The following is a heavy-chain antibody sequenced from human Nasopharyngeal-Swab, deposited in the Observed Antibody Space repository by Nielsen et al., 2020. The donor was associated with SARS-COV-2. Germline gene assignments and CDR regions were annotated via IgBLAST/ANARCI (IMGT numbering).Heavy chain of an antibody. D-gene: IGHD4-11*01. CDR1: GFTFSSYG. Sequence: GESLKISCAASGFTFSSYGMHWVRQAPGKGLEWVAVIWYDGSNKYYADSVKGRFTISRDNSKNTLYLQMNSLRAEDTAVYYCARDSVATVTTGAFDIWGQGTMVTVSS. J-gene: IGHJ3*02. CDR2: IWYDGSNK. CDR3: ARDSVATVTTGAFDI. V-gene: IGHV3-33*08.